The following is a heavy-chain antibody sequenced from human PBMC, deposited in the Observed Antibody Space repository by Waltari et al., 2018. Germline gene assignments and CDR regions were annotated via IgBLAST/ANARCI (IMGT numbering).Heavy chain of an antibody. J-gene: IGHJ4*02. V-gene: IGHV4-61*02. CDR3: ARVDTAMASPFDY. CDR1: GGSISGRRYH. D-gene: IGHD5-18*01. CDR2: IYPSGST. Sequence: QVQLQESGPGLVKPSQTLSRTCTVSGGSISGRRYHVSWIRQPAGKGLGWIGRIYPSGSTNYNPSLKSRVTISVDTSKNQCALKLSSVTAADTAVDCCARVDTAMASPFDYWGQGTLVTVSS.